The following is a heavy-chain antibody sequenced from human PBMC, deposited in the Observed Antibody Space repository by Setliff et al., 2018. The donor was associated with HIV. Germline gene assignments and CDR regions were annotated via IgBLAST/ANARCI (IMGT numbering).Heavy chain of an antibody. J-gene: IGHJ6*02. CDR1: GGSISSGDYY. Sequence: SETLSLTCTVSGGSISSGDYYWSWIRQPPGKGLEWIGYIYYSGSTYHNTSLKSRVSISVDTSKNQFSLKLRSVTAADTAVYYCATRLQNPTDPIYYYYGLDVWGQGTTVTVS. D-gene: IGHD4-4*01. V-gene: IGHV4-30-4*08. CDR2: IYYSGST. CDR3: ATRLQNPTDPIYYYYGLDV.